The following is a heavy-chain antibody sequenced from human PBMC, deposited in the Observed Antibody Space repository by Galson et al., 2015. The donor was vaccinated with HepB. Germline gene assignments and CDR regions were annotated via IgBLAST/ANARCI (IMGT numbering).Heavy chain of an antibody. J-gene: IGHJ5*01. CDR3: VRENSANPDS. Sequence: SLRLSCAASGFTFGDYFMSWIRQAPGKGLEWISYISGSGTYTKYADSVKGRFTISRDNAENSLYLQMSSLRAEDTAVYYCVRENSANPDSCGQGTLVAASS. CDR2: ISGSGTYT. V-gene: IGHV3-11*06. CDR1: GFTFGDYF. D-gene: IGHD4/OR15-4a*01.